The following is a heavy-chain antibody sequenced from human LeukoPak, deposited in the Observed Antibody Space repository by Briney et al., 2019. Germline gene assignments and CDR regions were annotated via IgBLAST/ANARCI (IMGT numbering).Heavy chain of an antibody. CDR3: ARENDFSGAFPPYMDV. J-gene: IGHJ6*03. D-gene: IGHD3-3*01. V-gene: IGHV4-4*02. CDR1: GGSISSSNW. CDR2: IYHSGST. Sequence: PSETLSLTCAVSGGSISSSNWWSWVRQPPGQGLEWIGEIYHSGSTNYNPSLKSRVTISVDKSKNQFSLKLSSVTAADTAVYYCARENDFSGAFPPYMDVWGKGTTVTISS.